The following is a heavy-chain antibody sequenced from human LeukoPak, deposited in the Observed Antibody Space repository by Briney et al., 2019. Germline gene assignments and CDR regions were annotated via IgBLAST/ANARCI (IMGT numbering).Heavy chain of an antibody. CDR2: ISWNSGSI. V-gene: IGHV3-9*01. J-gene: IGHJ4*02. CDR3: AKDMGYCSSTSCYTPGY. CDR1: GFTFDDYA. D-gene: IGHD2-2*02. Sequence: PGGSLRLSCAASGFTFDDYAMHWVRQAPGEGLEWVSGISWNSGSIAYADSVKGRFTISRDNAKNSLYLQMNSLRAEDTALYYCAKDMGYCSSTSCYTPGYWGQGTLVTVSS.